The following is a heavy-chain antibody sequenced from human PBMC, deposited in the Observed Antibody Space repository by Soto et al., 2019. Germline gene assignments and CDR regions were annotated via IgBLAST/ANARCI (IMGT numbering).Heavy chain of an antibody. J-gene: IGHJ4*02. V-gene: IGHV1-69*01. CDR1: GGTFSSYA. CDR2: IIPIFGTA. CDR3: ARGGYCSGGSCYGKSFDY. D-gene: IGHD2-15*01. Sequence: QVQLVQSGAEVKKPGSSVKVSCKASGGTFSSYAISWVRQAPGQGLEWMGGIIPIFGTANYAQKFQGRVTITADESTSTAYMELSSLRSEDTPVYYCARGGYCSGGSCYGKSFDYWGQGTLVTVSS.